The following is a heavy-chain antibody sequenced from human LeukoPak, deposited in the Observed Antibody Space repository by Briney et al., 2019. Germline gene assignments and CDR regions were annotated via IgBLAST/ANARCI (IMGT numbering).Heavy chain of an antibody. CDR1: GGSVSSGSYY. D-gene: IGHD2-15*01. Sequence: SETLSLTCTVSGGSVSSGSYYWSWIRQPPGKGLEWIGYIYYSGSTNYNPSLKSRVTISVDTSKNQFSLKLSSVTAADTAVYYCARDPHQYCSGGSCYDAADYWGQGTLVTVSS. CDR2: IYYSGST. V-gene: IGHV4-61*01. CDR3: ARDPHQYCSGGSCYDAADY. J-gene: IGHJ4*02.